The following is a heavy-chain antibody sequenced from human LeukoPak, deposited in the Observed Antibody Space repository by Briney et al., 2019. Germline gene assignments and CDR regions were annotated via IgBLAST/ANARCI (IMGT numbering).Heavy chain of an antibody. J-gene: IGHJ3*01. V-gene: IGHV3-7*01. D-gene: IGHD2-21*02. CDR3: ERKRTAKAFDL. CDR2: IKQDGSEK. CDR1: GFTFSSYW. Sequence: GGSLRLSCAASGFTFSSYWMSRVRQAPGKGLEWVSNIKQDGSEKYYVDSVKGRFTISRDNAKNSLYLQMNSLRAEDTAVYYCERKRTAKAFDLGGEGTMVRVSS.